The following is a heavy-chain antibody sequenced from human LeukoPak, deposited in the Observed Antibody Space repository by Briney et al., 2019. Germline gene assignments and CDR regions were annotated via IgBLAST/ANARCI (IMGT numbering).Heavy chain of an antibody. CDR2: IYYSGST. Sequence: SETLSLTCTVSSGSISKYYWSWIRQSPGKGLELIGYIYYSGSTTYNPSLKSRVTMSVDMSKNQLSLKLSSATAAATAVYYCARRFPWYFDLWGRGTLVTVSS. J-gene: IGHJ2*01. CDR1: SGSISKYY. V-gene: IGHV4-59*01. CDR3: ARRFPWYFDL.